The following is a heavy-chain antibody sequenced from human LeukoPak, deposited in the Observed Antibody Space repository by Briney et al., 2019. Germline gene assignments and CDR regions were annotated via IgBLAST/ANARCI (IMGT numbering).Heavy chain of an antibody. J-gene: IGHJ3*02. CDR2: IYHSGST. V-gene: IGHV4-4*02. CDR3: ARYSGSLNDAFDI. D-gene: IGHD1-26*01. CDR1: GGSISSSNW. Sequence: SGTLSLTCAVSGGSISSSNWWSWVRQPPGKGLEWIGEIYHSGSTNYNPSLKSRVTISVDTSKNQFSLKLSSVTAADTAVYYCARYSGSLNDAFDIWGQGTMVTVSS.